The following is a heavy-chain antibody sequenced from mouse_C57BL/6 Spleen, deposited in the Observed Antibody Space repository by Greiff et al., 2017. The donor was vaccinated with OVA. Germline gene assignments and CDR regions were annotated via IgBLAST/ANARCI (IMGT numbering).Heavy chain of an antibody. Sequence: QVQLHQSGAELVRPGASVTLSCKASGYTFTDYEMHWVKQTPVHGLEWIGAIDPETGGTAYNQKFKGKAILTADKSSSTAYMELRSLTSEDSAVYYCTRKRYSNYAFDYWGQGTTLTVSS. V-gene: IGHV1-15*01. J-gene: IGHJ2*01. CDR3: TRKRYSNYAFDY. CDR1: GYTFTDYE. CDR2: IDPETGGT. D-gene: IGHD2-5*01.